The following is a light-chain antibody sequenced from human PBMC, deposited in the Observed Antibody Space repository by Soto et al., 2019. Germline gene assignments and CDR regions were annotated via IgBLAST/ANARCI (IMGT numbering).Light chain of an antibody. CDR2: GAS. V-gene: IGKV3-15*01. CDR3: QHYNNWPLT. Sequence: EIVMTQSPDTLSVSPGERASLSCRASQSVSSNLAWYQQNPGQAPRLLIYGASARATGIPARFSGSGSGTEFTLTISSLQSEDFAVYYCQHYNNWPLTFGQGTKVE. CDR1: QSVSSN. J-gene: IGKJ1*01.